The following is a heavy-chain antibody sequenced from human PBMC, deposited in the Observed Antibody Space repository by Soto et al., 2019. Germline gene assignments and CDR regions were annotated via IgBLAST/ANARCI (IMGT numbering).Heavy chain of an antibody. Sequence: SQTLSLTCAISGDSVSSNSAAWNWIRQSPSRGLEWLGRTYYRSKWYNDYAVSVKSRITINPDTSKSQFSLQLNSVTPEDTAVYYCARVEPTEYSSSWYWAFDIWGQGTMVTVSS. V-gene: IGHV6-1*01. CDR2: TYYRSKWYN. CDR1: GDSVSSNSAA. J-gene: IGHJ3*02. CDR3: ARVEPTEYSSSWYWAFDI. D-gene: IGHD6-13*01.